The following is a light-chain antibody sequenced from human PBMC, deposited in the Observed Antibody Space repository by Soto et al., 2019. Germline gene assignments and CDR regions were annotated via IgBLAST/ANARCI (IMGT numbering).Light chain of an antibody. CDR3: SSYAGSNNLGV. V-gene: IGLV2-8*01. Sequence: QSVLTQPPCASGSPGQSVTISCTGTSSDVGGYNYVSWYQQHPGKAPKLMIYEVSKRPSGVPDRFSGSKSGNTASLTVSGLQAEVEADYYCSSYAGSNNLGVFGTGTKVTVL. CDR2: EVS. CDR1: SSDVGGYNY. J-gene: IGLJ1*01.